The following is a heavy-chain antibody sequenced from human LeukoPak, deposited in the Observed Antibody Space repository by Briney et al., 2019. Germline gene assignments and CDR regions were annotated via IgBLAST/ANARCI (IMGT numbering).Heavy chain of an antibody. CDR1: GFTFSSYS. J-gene: IGHJ4*02. D-gene: IGHD3-10*01. Sequence: GGSLRLSCAAPGFTFSSYSMNWVRQAPGKGLEWVSSISSSSSYIYYADSVKGRFTISRDNAKNSLYLQMNSLRAEDTAVYYCARSDYYGSGSSLYYFDYWGQGTLVTVSS. V-gene: IGHV3-21*01. CDR3: ARSDYYGSGSSLYYFDY. CDR2: ISSSSSYI.